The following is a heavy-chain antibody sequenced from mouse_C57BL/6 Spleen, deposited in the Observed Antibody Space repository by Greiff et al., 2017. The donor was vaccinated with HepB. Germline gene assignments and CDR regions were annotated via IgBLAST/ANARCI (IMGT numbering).Heavy chain of an antibody. J-gene: IGHJ2*01. V-gene: IGHV5-17*01. CDR3: ARDYYGSSYEAGY. CDR2: ISSGSSTI. Sequence: EVKVEESGGGLVKPGGSLKLSCAASGFTFSDYGMHWVRQAPEKGLEWVAYISSGSSTIYYADTVKGRFTISRDNAKNTLFLQMTSLRSEDTAMYYCARDYYGSSYEAGYWGQGTTLTVSS. CDR1: GFTFSDYG. D-gene: IGHD1-1*01.